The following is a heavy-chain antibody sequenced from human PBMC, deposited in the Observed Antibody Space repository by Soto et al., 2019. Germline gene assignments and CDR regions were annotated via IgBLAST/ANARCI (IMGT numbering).Heavy chain of an antibody. Sequence: QPGGSLRLSCAASGFTFSSYAMSWVRQAPGKGLEWVLGISGSGGSTYYADSVKGRFTISRDNSKNTLYLQTSSLRAEDTAVYYCAKEGVGFYGDSEGFFDLWGRGTLVTVSS. CDR1: GFTFSSYA. V-gene: IGHV3-23*01. CDR3: AKEGVGFYGDSEGFFDL. CDR2: ISGSGGST. J-gene: IGHJ2*01. D-gene: IGHD4-17*01.